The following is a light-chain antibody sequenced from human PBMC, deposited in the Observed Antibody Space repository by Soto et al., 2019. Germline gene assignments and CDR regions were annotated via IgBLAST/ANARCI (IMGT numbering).Light chain of an antibody. J-gene: IGLJ2*01. CDR1: DIGSER. CDR3: QLWDSRSDHPV. Sequence: SSVLTQPPSVSVAPGETATITCGGNDIGSERVHWYQQKPGQAPVLVIYYDSDRPSGIPERFSGSDSGNTATLAISRVEAGDEADYYCQLWDSRSDHPVFGGGTKLTV. V-gene: IGLV3-21*04. CDR2: YDS.